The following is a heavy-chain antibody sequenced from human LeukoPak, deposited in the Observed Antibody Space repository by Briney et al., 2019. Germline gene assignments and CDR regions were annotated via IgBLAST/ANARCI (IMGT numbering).Heavy chain of an antibody. V-gene: IGHV3-23*01. Sequence: GGSLRLSCAASGFTFNSYAMSWVRQAPGKGLEWVSAISGSGGSTYYADSVKGRFTISRDNSKNTLYLQMNSLSAEDTDVYYCPKDGGSSGWSDFDYWGQGTLVTVSS. J-gene: IGHJ4*02. D-gene: IGHD6-19*01. CDR2: ISGSGGST. CDR1: GFTFNSYA. CDR3: PKDGGSSGWSDFDY.